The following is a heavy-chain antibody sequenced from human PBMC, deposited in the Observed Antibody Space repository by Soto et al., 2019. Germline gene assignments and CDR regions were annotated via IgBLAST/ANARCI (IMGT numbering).Heavy chain of an antibody. CDR3: VKRGEYTSGFGH. D-gene: IGHD3-3*01. CDR2: MNPDGTII. Sequence: GGSLRLSCEVSGFTFRMFWMHWVRQDPGKGLVWVSGMNPDGTIIKYGDAVKGRFTISRDNANSTLYLQMDSVRVEDTGVYYCVKRGEYTSGFGHWGQGTLVTVSS. J-gene: IGHJ5*02. V-gene: IGHV3-74*03. CDR1: GFTFRMFW.